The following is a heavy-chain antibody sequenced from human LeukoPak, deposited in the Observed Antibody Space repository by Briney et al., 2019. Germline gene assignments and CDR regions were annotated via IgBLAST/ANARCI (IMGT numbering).Heavy chain of an antibody. Sequence: QAGGSLRLSCAASGFTFSSYWMSWVRQAPGKGLEWVANIKQDGSEKYYVDSVKGRFTISRDNAKNSLYLQMNSLRAEDTALYYCARGSYGGQYYYDSSGYWDYWGQGTLVTVSS. CDR2: IKQDGSEK. CDR1: GFTFSSYW. CDR3: ARGSYGGQYYYDSSGYWDY. J-gene: IGHJ4*02. V-gene: IGHV3-7*03. D-gene: IGHD3-22*01.